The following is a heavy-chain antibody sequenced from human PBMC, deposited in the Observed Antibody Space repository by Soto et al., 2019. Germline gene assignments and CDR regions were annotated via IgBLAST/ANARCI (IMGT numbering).Heavy chain of an antibody. V-gene: IGHV4-39*01. CDR3: APLSVSLSGPYGIHV. J-gene: IGHJ6*02. CDR1: WYSVSSSEYY. D-gene: IGHD2-15*01. Sequence: LSLTCRFSWYSVSSSEYYLTWIRQPPGKGLEWIGSMFYSGLTYYNPSLKSRVTLSVDTSKNQFSVRLNSVTAADTAVYYCAPLSVSLSGPYGIHVWGQGTTVTVS. CDR2: MFYSGLT.